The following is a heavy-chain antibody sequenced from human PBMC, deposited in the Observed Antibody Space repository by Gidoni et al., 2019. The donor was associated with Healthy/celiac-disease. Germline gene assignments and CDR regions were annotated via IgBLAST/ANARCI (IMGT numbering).Heavy chain of an antibody. CDR1: GFTFSSYA. V-gene: IGHV3-23*01. CDR2: ISGSGGST. D-gene: IGHD5-12*01. CDR3: ANFDGGSGYDDDDFDY. Sequence: EVQPLESGGGFVQPGGSRRLSCPDSGFTFSSYAMSWVRQAPGKGLEWVSAISGSGGSTYYADSVKGLFTISRDNSKNTLYLQMTSLRAEDTAVYYCANFDGGSGYDDDDFDYWGQGTLVTVSS. J-gene: IGHJ4*02.